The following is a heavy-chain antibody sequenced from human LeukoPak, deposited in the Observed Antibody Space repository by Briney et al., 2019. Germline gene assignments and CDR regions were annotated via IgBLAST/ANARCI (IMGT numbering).Heavy chain of an antibody. V-gene: IGHV4-61*02. D-gene: IGHD2-2*01. CDR1: GGSISSGRYY. J-gene: IGHJ5*02. Sequence: SQTLSLTCTVSGGSISSGRYYWSWIRQPAGKGLEWIGRIYTSGSTNYNPSLKSRVTISVDTSKNQFSLKLSSVTAAVTAVYYCAREKYQLLEGAANWFDPWGQGTLVTVSS. CDR2: IYTSGST. CDR3: AREKYQLLEGAANWFDP.